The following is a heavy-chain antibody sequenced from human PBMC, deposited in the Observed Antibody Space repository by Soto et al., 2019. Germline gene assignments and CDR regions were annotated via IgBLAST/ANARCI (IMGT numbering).Heavy chain of an antibody. CDR3: TRGLDWAKLGS. CDR2: IHYSGST. D-gene: IGHD3-16*01. V-gene: IGHV4-31*03. Sequence: QVQLQESGPGLVKPSQTLSLTCIVSGGSTSSGGYYRSWIRQYPGKGLEWIGSIHYSGSTYYNPSLRSRATISVDTSNCQFALKLSSVTAADTAVYYCTRGLDWAKLGSWGQGTLVTVSS. CDR1: GGSTSSGGYY. J-gene: IGHJ5*02.